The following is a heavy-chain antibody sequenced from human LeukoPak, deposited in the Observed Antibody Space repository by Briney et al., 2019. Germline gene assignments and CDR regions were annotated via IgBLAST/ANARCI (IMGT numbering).Heavy chain of an antibody. V-gene: IGHV4-59*08. Sequence: PSETLSLTCSVSGASVKSDYWSWIRQSPGKGLEWIGYIYYSGSTNYNPSLKSRVTISVDTSKNQFSLKLSSVTAADTAVYYCARKRMVRGVIIFDYWGQGTLVTVSS. D-gene: IGHD3-10*01. CDR3: ARKRMVRGVIIFDY. J-gene: IGHJ4*02. CDR1: GASVKSDY. CDR2: IYYSGST.